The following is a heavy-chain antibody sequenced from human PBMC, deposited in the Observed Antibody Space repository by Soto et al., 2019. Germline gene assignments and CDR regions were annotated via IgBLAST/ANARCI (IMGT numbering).Heavy chain of an antibody. J-gene: IGHJ4*01. V-gene: IGHV5-10-1*01. CDR1: GNRFTNYW. CDR3: AKRRVGDGYDD. Sequence: PGESLKISCKGSGNRFTNYWINWVRQVPGKGLEWTGRIYVSDPYTNYSPSFQGHVTISADKSISTVYLQWNSLKAADTAVYCCAKRRVGDGYDDWGQGTKVTVSS. CDR2: IYVSDPYT. D-gene: IGHD3-16*01.